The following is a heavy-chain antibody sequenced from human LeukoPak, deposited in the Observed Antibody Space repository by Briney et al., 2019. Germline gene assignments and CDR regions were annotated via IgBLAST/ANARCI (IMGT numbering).Heavy chain of an antibody. CDR1: GFTFSSYV. Sequence: GRSLRLSCAASGFTFSSYVMHWVRQAPGKGLEWVAVIWYDGSNKYYADSVKGRFTISRDNSKNTLYLQMNSLRAEDTAVYYCARDRTYCSSTSCPIDYWGQGTLVTVSS. V-gene: IGHV3-33*01. CDR2: IWYDGSNK. CDR3: ARDRTYCSSTSCPIDY. J-gene: IGHJ4*02. D-gene: IGHD2-2*01.